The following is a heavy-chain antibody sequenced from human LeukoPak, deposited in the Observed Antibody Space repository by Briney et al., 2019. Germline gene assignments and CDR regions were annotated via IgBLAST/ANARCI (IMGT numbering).Heavy chain of an antibody. Sequence: GGSLRLSCAASGFTFSDYWMTWVRQAPGRGLEWVAVIKQDGSDKYYVDSLKGRFTISRDNAKNSLYLQMNSLRAEDTAIYYCARDNSIFPYWGQGTLVSVSS. J-gene: IGHJ4*02. CDR3: ARDNSIFPY. CDR2: IKQDGSDK. D-gene: IGHD3-3*01. CDR1: GFTFSDYW. V-gene: IGHV3-7*01.